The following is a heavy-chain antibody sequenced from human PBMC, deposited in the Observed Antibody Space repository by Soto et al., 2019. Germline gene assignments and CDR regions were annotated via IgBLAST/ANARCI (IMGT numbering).Heavy chain of an antibody. J-gene: IGHJ5*02. V-gene: IGHV4-59*08. CDR1: GGSISSYY. CDR3: ARHSWDYSIGSRLDP. D-gene: IGHD6-19*01. CDR2: IYYSGST. Sequence: SETLSLTCTVSGGSISSYYWSWIRQPPGKGLEWIGYIYYSGSTNYNPSLKSRVTISVDTSKNQFSLKLSSVTAADTAVYYCARHSWDYSIGSRLDPWGQGILVTVSS.